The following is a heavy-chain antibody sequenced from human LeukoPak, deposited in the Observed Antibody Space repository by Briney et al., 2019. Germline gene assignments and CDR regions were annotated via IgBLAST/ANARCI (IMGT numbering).Heavy chain of an antibody. J-gene: IGHJ4*02. V-gene: IGHV4-34*01. CDR2: INHSGST. CDR3: ASSYPDDILTGHY. CDR1: GGSFSGYY. D-gene: IGHD3-9*01. Sequence: SETLSLTCTVSGGSFSGYYWSWIRQPPGKGLEWIGEINHSGSTNYNPSLKSRVTISVDTSKNQFSLKLSSVTAADTAVYYCASSYPDDILTGHYWGQGTLVTVSS.